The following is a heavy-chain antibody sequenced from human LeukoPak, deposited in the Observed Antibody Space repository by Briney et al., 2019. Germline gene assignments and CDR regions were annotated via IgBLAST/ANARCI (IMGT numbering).Heavy chain of an antibody. J-gene: IGHJ6*02. Sequence: PGGSLRLSCAASGFTFSSYWMSWVRQAPGTGLERVANIKQDGSEKYYVDSVKGRFTISRDNAKNSLYSQMNSLRAEDTAVYYCARGPRDIVVVPAAIRRYYGMDVWGQGTTVTVSS. CDR3: ARGPRDIVVVPAAIRRYYGMDV. V-gene: IGHV3-7*01. CDR1: GFTFSSYW. D-gene: IGHD2-2*01. CDR2: IKQDGSEK.